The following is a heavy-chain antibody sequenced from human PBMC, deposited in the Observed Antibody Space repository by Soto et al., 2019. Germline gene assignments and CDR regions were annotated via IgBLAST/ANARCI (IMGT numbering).Heavy chain of an antibody. D-gene: IGHD1-26*01. Sequence: SETLSLTCAVYVGSFSGYYWSWIRQPPGKGLEWIGEINHSGSTYYNPSLKSRVTISVDTSKNQFSLKLSSVTAADTAVYYCASGGSYYDENPMDVWGQGTTVTVSS. CDR3: ASGGSYYDENPMDV. CDR1: VGSFSGYY. CDR2: INHSGST. J-gene: IGHJ6*02. V-gene: IGHV4-34*01.